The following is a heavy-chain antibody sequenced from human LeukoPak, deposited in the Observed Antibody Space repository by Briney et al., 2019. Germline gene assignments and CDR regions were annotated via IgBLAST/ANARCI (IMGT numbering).Heavy chain of an antibody. CDR1: RFSFSNYW. CDR2: VKSDGSNP. Sequence: GGSLRLSCAASRFSFSNYWMHWVRQAPGKGLVWVSRVKSDGSNPSYTDSVKGRFTISRDNAENMLYLQMNTLGAEDTAVYYCARDIVSGSGSLDYWGQGTLVTVSS. V-gene: IGHV3-74*01. CDR3: ARDIVSGSGSLDY. J-gene: IGHJ4*02. D-gene: IGHD3-10*01.